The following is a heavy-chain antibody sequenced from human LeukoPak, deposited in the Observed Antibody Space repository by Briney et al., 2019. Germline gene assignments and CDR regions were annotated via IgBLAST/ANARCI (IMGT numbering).Heavy chain of an antibody. D-gene: IGHD3-22*01. V-gene: IGHV3-23*01. J-gene: IGHJ4*02. Sequence: PGGSLRLSCAASGFTFSSYAMSWVRQAPGKGLEWVSAISGSGGSTYYADSVKGRFTISRDNSKNTLYLQMNSLRAEDTAVYYCAKVRTTITYYYDSSGYPTFDYWGQGTLVTVSS. CDR1: GFTFSSYA. CDR2: ISGSGGST. CDR3: AKVRTTITYYYDSSGYPTFDY.